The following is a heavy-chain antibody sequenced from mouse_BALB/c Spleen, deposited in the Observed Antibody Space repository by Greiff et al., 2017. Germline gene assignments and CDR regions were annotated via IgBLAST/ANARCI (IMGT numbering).Heavy chain of an antibody. D-gene: IGHD1-1*01. J-gene: IGHJ2*01. Sequence: VQLVESGAELVRPGSSVKISCKASGYAFSSYWMNWVKQRPGQGLEWIGQIYPGDGDTNYNGKFKGKATLTADKSSSTAYMQLSSLTSEDSAVYFCARGYYYGSSDYWGQGTTLTVSS. CDR1: GYAFSSYW. V-gene: IGHV1-80*01. CDR2: IYPGDGDT. CDR3: ARGYYYGSSDY.